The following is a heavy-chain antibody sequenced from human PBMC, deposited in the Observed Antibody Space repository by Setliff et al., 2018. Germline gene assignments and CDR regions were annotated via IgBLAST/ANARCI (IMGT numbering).Heavy chain of an antibody. Sequence: ASVKVSCKASGYTFTNYGISWVRQAPGQGLEWMAYINAYNGDTYYAENLQVRVTVSTDTSTTTTYMELSGLRSDDTAVYFCATEGRGVTTAHWGQGTLVTVSS. V-gene: IGHV1-18*01. J-gene: IGHJ4*02. CDR3: ATEGRGVTTAH. D-gene: IGHD4-17*01. CDR1: GYTFTNYG. CDR2: INAYNGDT.